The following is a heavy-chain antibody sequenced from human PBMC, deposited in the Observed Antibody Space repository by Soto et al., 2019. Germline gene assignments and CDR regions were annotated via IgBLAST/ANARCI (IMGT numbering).Heavy chain of an antibody. D-gene: IGHD6-6*01. CDR1: GGTFSSYA. J-gene: IGHJ6*02. CDR3: ARDQVVAARYYYYYYGMDV. V-gene: IGHV1-69*13. CDR2: IIPIFGTA. Sequence: VASVKVSCKASGGTFSSYAISWVRQAPGQGLEWMGGIIPIFGTANYAQKFQGRVTITADESTSTAYMELSSLRSEDTAVYYCARDQVVAARYYYYYYGMDVWGQGTTVTVSS.